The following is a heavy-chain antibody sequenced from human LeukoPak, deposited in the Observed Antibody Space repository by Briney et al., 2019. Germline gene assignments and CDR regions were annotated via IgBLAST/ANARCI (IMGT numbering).Heavy chain of an antibody. CDR2: ISGSGGST. J-gene: IGHJ4*02. V-gene: IGHV3-23*01. CDR1: GFTFSSYA. D-gene: IGHD3-16*01. Sequence: PGGSLRLSCAASGFTFSSYAMHWVRQTPGKGLEWVSAISGSGGSTYYADSVKGRFTISRDNSKNTLYLQMNSLRAEDTAVYYCAKDRPLRLGELAPPDYWGQGTLVTVSS. CDR3: AKDRPLRLGELAPPDY.